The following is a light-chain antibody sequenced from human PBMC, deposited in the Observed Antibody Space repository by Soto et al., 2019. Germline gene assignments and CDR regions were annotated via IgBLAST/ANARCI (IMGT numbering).Light chain of an antibody. CDR3: CSYALNYVV. J-gene: IGLJ3*02. Sequence: QSALTQPRSVSGSPGQSVTISCTATSGDVDDFKYVSWYQQHPGKGPKLFIYDVSKRPSGVPHRFSGSKSGNTASLTISGLQAEDEADYYCCSYALNYVVVRGGTQLTVL. CDR1: SGDVDDFKY. V-gene: IGLV2-11*01. CDR2: DVS.